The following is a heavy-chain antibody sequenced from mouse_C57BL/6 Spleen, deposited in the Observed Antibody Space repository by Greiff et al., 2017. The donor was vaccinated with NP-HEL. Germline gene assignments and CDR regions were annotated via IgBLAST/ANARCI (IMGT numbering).Heavy chain of an antibody. CDR2: INPNNGGT. D-gene: IGHD4-1*01. CDR1: GYTFTSYW. CDR3: ARSDWAFFAMDY. J-gene: IGHJ4*01. V-gene: IGHV1-53*01. Sequence: QVQLQQSGTELVKPGASVKLSCKASGYTFTSYWMHWLKQRPGQGLEWIGNINPNNGGTNYNEKFKNKATLTVDTSSNTAYMRLSSLTSEDSAVYYCARSDWAFFAMDYWGQGTSVTVSS.